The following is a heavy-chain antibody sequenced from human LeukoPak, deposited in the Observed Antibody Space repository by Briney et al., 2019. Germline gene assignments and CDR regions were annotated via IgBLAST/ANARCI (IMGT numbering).Heavy chain of an antibody. CDR1: GFTFSDYY. D-gene: IGHD6-13*01. V-gene: IGHV3-11*01. Sequence: PGGSLRLSCAASGFTFSDYYMSWIRQAPGKGLEWVSYISSSGSTIYYADSVKGRFTISRDNAKNSLYLQMNSLRAEDTAVYCCARPAGIAAAGTPQPTDYWGQGTLVTVSS. CDR3: ARPAGIAAAGTPQPTDY. CDR2: ISSSGSTI. J-gene: IGHJ4*02.